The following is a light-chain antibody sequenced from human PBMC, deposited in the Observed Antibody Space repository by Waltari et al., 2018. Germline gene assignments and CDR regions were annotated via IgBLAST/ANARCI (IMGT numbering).Light chain of an antibody. CDR2: DVS. V-gene: IGLV2-14*03. Sequence: QSVLTQTASVSGSPGQTITISCTGTRSDGGDYYYVSWYTQHPCTAPKVLIYDVSKRPSGVSNRFSGSKSGNTAFLTISWLQPDDEADYYCNSYTDTTWVFGGGTKLTVL. CDR3: NSYTDTTWV. CDR1: RSDGGDYYY. J-gene: IGLJ3*02.